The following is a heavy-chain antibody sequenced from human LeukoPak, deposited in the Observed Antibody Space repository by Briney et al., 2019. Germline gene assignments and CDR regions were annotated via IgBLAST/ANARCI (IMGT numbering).Heavy chain of an antibody. CDR1: GFTFSSYS. Sequence: PGGSLRLSCAASGFTFSSYSMNWVRQAPGKGLEWVSSISSRSSYIYYADSVKGRFTISRDNAKNSLYLQMNSLRAEDTAVYYCAKSSSGGWYLLGDAFDIWGQGTMVTVSS. D-gene: IGHD6-19*01. CDR2: ISSRSSYI. CDR3: AKSSSGGWYLLGDAFDI. V-gene: IGHV3-21*01. J-gene: IGHJ3*02.